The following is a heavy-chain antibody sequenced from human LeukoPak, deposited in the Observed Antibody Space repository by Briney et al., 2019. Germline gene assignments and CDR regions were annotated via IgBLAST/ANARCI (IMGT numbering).Heavy chain of an antibody. CDR2: ISGSGGST. J-gene: IGHJ6*04. D-gene: IGHD3-10*02. CDR1: GFTFSSYA. V-gene: IGHV3-23*01. Sequence: SGGSLRLSCAASGFTFSSYAMSWVRQAPGKGLQWVSGISGSGGSTYYADSVKGRFTISRDNAKNSLYLQMNSLRAEDTAVYYCAELGITMIGGVWGKGTTVTISS. CDR3: AELGITMIGGV.